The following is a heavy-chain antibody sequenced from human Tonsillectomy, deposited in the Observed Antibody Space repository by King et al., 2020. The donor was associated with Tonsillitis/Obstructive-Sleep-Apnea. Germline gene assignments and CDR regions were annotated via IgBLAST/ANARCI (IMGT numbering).Heavy chain of an antibody. D-gene: IGHD2-21*01. J-gene: IGHJ5*01. CDR3: ARGTDITGGLWDS. CDR2: ISRSSSHI. CDR1: GFTLSDYY. Sequence: VQLVESWGGLVKPGGSLRLSCAASGFTLSDYYMSWIRQAPGKGLEWVSYISRSSSHINYADSMKGRFTISRDNAKNSLYLEMTGLRAEDTAVYYCARGTDITGGLWDSWGQGPRVTVSS. V-gene: IGHV3-11*05.